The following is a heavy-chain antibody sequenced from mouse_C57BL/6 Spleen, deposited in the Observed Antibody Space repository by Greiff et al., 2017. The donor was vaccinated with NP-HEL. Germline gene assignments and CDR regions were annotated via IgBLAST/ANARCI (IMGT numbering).Heavy chain of an antibody. J-gene: IGHJ1*03. D-gene: IGHD1-1*01. CDR2: IDPSDSYT. V-gene: IGHV1-69*01. Sequence: QVQLQQPGAELVMPGASVKLSCKASGYTFTSYWMHWVKQRPGQGLEWIGEIDPSDSYTNYNQKFKGKSTLTVDKSSSTAYMQLSSLTSEDSAVYYCARGDCGSDFDVWGTGTTVTVSS. CDR3: ARGDCGSDFDV. CDR1: GYTFTSYW.